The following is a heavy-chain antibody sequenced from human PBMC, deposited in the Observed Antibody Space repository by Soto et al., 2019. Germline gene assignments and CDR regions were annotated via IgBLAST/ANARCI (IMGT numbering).Heavy chain of an antibody. Sequence: QVQLVQSGTEVKKPGASVKISCKASGYTFTGYYIYWVRQAPGQGLEFMGAINSGGGNTDYAQKFQGRVTVTRDTSTSTVYMELTRLRFDDTAVYYCAGGNCAGDCYFDYWGQGTLVTVSS. CDR3: AGGNCAGDCYFDY. D-gene: IGHD2-21*02. CDR2: INSGGGNT. V-gene: IGHV1-46*01. J-gene: IGHJ4*02. CDR1: GYTFTGYY.